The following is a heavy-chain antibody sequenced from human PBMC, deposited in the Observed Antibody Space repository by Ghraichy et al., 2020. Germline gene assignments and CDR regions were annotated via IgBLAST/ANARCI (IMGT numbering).Heavy chain of an antibody. Sequence: SETLSLTCAVYGGSFSGYYWSWIRQPPGKGLEWIGEINHSGSTNYKSSLKSRVTISVDTSKNQFSLKLSSVTAADTAVYYCARGRRTYGSGTYYVPVDYWGQGTLVTVSS. D-gene: IGHD3-10*01. V-gene: IGHV4-34*01. CDR1: GGSFSGYY. CDR2: INHSGST. CDR3: ARGRRTYGSGTYYVPVDY. J-gene: IGHJ4*02.